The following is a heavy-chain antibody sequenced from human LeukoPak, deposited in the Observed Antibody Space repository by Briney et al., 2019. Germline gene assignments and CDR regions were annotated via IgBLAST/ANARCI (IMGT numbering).Heavy chain of an antibody. CDR3: ARDSPSPYYYDSSGRIPPDY. CDR1: GYTFTDYY. Sequence: ASVKVSCRASGYTFTDYYMHWVRQAPGQGLEWMGWINPNTGGTNYAQKFQGRVTMTRDTSISTPYMELSWLRSDDTAVYYCARDSPSPYYYDSSGRIPPDYWGQGTLVTVSS. V-gene: IGHV1-2*02. D-gene: IGHD3-22*01. J-gene: IGHJ4*02. CDR2: INPNTGGT.